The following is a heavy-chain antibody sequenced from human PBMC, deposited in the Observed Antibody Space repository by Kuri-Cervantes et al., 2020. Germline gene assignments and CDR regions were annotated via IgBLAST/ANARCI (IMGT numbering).Heavy chain of an antibody. CDR1: GFTFSNNW. D-gene: IGHD6-19*01. CDR3: ASGIAVAGDFDY. Sequence: GGSLRLSCAASGFTFSNNWMNWVRQAPGKGLVWVSRINSDGSSTRYADSVKGRFTISRDNAKNTLYLQMNSLRAEDTAVYYCASGIAVAGDFDYWGQGTLVTVSS. V-gene: IGHV3-74*01. CDR2: INSDGSST. J-gene: IGHJ4*02.